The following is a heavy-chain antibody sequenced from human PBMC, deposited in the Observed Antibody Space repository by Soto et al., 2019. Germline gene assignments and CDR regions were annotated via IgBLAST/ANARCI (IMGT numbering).Heavy chain of an antibody. D-gene: IGHD5-12*01. CDR3: ARSSEGGWLQLDYYYGMDV. J-gene: IGHJ6*02. V-gene: IGHV5-51*01. Sequence: GESLKISCTGSGYSFTSYWIGWVRQMPGKGLEWMGIIYPGDSDTRYSPSFQGQVTISADKSISTAYLQWSSLKASDTAMYYCARSSEGGWLQLDYYYGMDVWGQGTTVTVSS. CDR1: GYSFTSYW. CDR2: IYPGDSDT.